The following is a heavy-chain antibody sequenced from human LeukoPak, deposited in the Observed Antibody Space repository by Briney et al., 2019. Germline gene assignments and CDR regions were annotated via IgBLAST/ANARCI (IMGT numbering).Heavy chain of an antibody. Sequence: SETLSLTCAVYGGSFSGYYWSWIRQPPGKGLEWIGEINHSGSTNYNPSLKSRVTISVDTSKNQFSLKPSSVTAADTAVYYCARAEDIVVVPAAKKGAYDYWGQGTLVTVSS. CDR1: GGSFSGYY. J-gene: IGHJ4*02. CDR2: INHSGST. CDR3: ARAEDIVVVPAAKKGAYDY. D-gene: IGHD2-2*01. V-gene: IGHV4-34*01.